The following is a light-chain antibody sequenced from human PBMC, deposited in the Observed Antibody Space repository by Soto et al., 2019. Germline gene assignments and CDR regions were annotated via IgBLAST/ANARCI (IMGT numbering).Light chain of an antibody. CDR1: QSVNIY. J-gene: IGKJ4*01. Sequence: EIVMTQSPATLSVSPGERATLSCRASQSVNIYLAWYQQKPGQAPRLLLYGASTRATGIPASFSGSGSGTEFPPTISSLQSEDFVVYYCQQYNNWPLTFGGGTKVEI. CDR2: GAS. V-gene: IGKV3-15*01. CDR3: QQYNNWPLT.